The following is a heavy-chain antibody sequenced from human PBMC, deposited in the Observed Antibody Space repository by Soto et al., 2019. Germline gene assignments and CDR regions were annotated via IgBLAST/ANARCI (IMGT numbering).Heavy chain of an antibody. J-gene: IGHJ4*02. CDR2: IHHSGST. D-gene: IGHD3-10*01. Sequence: QVQLQESGPGLVKPSGTLSLTCAVSGDSISSMNWWSWVRQPPGKGLEWVGEIHHSGSTNYNPSLRSRVTISVYKSKNQVSLMVSSLTASDTAVYFCARYDSGSGNDYNIDYWGQGILVTVSS. V-gene: IGHV4-4*02. CDR3: ARYDSGSGNDYNIDY. CDR1: GDSISSMNW.